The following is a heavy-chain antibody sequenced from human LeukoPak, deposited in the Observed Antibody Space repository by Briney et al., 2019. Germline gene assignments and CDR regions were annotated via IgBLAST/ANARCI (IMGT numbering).Heavy chain of an antibody. CDR2: INPSSGGT. D-gene: IGHD5-18*01. CDR3: AGRPDTSMVPIFDY. CDR1: GYTFTGYY. Sequence: ASVKVSCKASGYTFTGYYVHWVRQAPGQGLEWMGWINPSSGGTNYAQKFQGRVTMTGNTSISTAYMELSRLSSDDTAVYFCAGRPDTSMVPIFDYWGQGTLVTISS. J-gene: IGHJ4*02. V-gene: IGHV1-2*02.